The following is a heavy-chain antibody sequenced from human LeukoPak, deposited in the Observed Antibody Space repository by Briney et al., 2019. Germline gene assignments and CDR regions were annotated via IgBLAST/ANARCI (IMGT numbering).Heavy chain of an antibody. J-gene: IGHJ2*01. Sequence: SETLSLTCTVSGGSINSYYWSWIRQPPGKGLEWIGYIYYSGSTNYNPSLKSRVTISVDTSKNQFSLKLSSVTAADTAVYYCARAPGRSNWYFDLWGRGTLVTVSS. V-gene: IGHV4-59*01. CDR1: GGSINSYY. D-gene: IGHD3-10*01. CDR3: ARAPGRSNWYFDL. CDR2: IYYSGST.